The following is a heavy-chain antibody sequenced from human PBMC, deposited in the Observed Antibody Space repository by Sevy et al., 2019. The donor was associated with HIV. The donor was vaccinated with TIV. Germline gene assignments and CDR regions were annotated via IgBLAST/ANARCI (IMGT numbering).Heavy chain of an antibody. CDR2: ISGSGGST. Sequence: GGSLRLSCAASGLTFSSYAMSWVRQAPGKGLEWVSPISGSGGSTYYADSVKGRFTISRDNSKNTLYLQMNSLRAEDTAVYYCAKALGYCSSTSCHYYYYYGMDVWGQRTTVTVSS. CDR1: GLTFSSYA. V-gene: IGHV3-23*01. J-gene: IGHJ6*02. D-gene: IGHD2-2*01. CDR3: AKALGYCSSTSCHYYYYYGMDV.